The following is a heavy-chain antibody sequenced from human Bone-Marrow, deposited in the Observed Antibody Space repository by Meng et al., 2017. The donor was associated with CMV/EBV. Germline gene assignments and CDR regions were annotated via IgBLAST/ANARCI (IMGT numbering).Heavy chain of an antibody. J-gene: IGHJ6*01. CDR2: INHSGST. V-gene: IGHV4-34*01. CDR3: ARDRAGSTSWGYYYYGMDV. CDR1: GGSFSGYY. D-gene: IGHD2-2*01. Sequence: SQTLSLTCAVYGGSFSGYYWSWIRQPPGKGLEWIGEINHSGSTNYNPSLKSRVTISVDTSKNQFSLKLSSVTAADTAVYYCARDRAGSTSWGYYYYGMDVWGQGTTVTGFS.